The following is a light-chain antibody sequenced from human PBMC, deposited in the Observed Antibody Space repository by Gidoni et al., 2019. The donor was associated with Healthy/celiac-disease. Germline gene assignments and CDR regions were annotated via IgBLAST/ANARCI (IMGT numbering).Light chain of an antibody. CDR3: SSYTSSSTLT. CDR1: SSDVGGYNY. Sequence: QSALTQPASVSGSPGQSSTISCTGTSSDVGGYNYVAWYQQHPGKAPKLMIYQVSNRPSGVSNRFSGSKSGNTASLTISVLQAEDEADYYCSSYTSSSTLTFGGGTKLTVL. V-gene: IGLV2-14*01. J-gene: IGLJ2*01. CDR2: QVS.